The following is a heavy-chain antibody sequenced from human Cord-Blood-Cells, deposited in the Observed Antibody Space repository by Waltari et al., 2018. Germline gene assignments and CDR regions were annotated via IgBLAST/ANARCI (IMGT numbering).Heavy chain of an antibody. CDR1: GYTLTEFS. D-gene: IGHD6-13*01. V-gene: IGHV1-24*01. CDR2: FDPEDGET. J-gene: IGHJ4*02. CDR3: ATAPSSPYSSSWVYFDY. Sequence: QVQLVQSGAEVKKPGASLQVSCKVSGYTLTEFSMHWVRQAPAKGLEWMGGFDPEDGETIYAQKFQGRVTMTEDTSTDTAYMELSSLRSEDTAVYYCATAPSSPYSSSWVYFDYWGQGTLVTVSS.